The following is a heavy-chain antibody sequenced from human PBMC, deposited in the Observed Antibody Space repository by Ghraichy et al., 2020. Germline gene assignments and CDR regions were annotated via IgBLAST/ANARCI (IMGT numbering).Heavy chain of an antibody. D-gene: IGHD6-13*01. Sequence: SETLSLTCAVYGGSFSGYYWSWIRQPPGKGLEWIGEINHSGSTNYNPSLKSRVTISVDTSKNQFSLKLSSVTAADTAVYYCASPSSWPTGRNYGMDVWGQGTTVTVSS. CDR3: ASPSSWPTGRNYGMDV. CDR1: GGSFSGYY. J-gene: IGHJ6*02. V-gene: IGHV4-34*01. CDR2: INHSGST.